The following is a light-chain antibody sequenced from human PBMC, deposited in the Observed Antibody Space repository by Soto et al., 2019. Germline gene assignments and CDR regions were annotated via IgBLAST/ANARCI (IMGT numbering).Light chain of an antibody. V-gene: IGKV1-39*01. CDR2: AAS. Sequence: IQTTQSPPSLSASVGDRVTITCRTSDNIAKYLNWYQQKRGQAPKVLIVAASNLQSGVPTRFSGSGFGTDFTLTIDNVQPEDFATYYCQQTYIAPPWTFGQGTKVEMK. J-gene: IGKJ1*01. CDR3: QQTYIAPPWT. CDR1: DNIAKY.